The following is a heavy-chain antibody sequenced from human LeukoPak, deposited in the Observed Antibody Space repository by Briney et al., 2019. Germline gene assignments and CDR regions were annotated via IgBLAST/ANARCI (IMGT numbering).Heavy chain of an antibody. V-gene: IGHV4-39*07. CDR2: IFYIGKT. CDR1: GGSVSSSDYY. Sequence: SETLSLTCTVSGGSVSSSDYYWGWIRQPPGKGLEWIGDIFYIGKTNYNPSLKSLVTISVDTSKTQFSLKLTSVTAADTAVYYCARVFDSWGQGTLVTVSS. CDR3: ARVFDS. J-gene: IGHJ4*02.